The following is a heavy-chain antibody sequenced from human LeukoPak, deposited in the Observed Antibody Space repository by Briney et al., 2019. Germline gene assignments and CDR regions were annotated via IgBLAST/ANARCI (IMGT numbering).Heavy chain of an antibody. CDR1: GFTFSTFS. V-gene: IGHV3-48*01. Sequence: PGGSLRLSCAASGFTFSTFSMSWVRQAPGKGLEWVSYISTGSAVIYYADSVRGRFTISRDDARNSVSLQMNSLRADDTAVYYCARDVGYCSGGSCYWWFASWGQGTLVTVSS. D-gene: IGHD2-15*01. CDR3: ARDVGYCSGGSCYWWFAS. CDR2: ISTGSAVI. J-gene: IGHJ5*01.